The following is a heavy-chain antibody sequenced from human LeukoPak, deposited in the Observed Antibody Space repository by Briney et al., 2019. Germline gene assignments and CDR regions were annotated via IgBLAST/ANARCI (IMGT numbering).Heavy chain of an antibody. CDR3: AKDLTIVVVAAPFDY. CDR1: GFTFSSYA. J-gene: IGHJ4*02. CDR2: ISGSGGST. D-gene: IGHD2-15*01. V-gene: IGHV3-23*01. Sequence: GGSLRLSCAASGFTFSSYAMSWVRQAPGKGLEWVSAISGSGGSTYYADSVEGRFTISRDNSKNTLYLQMNSLRAEDTAVYYCAKDLTIVVVAAPFDYWGQGTLVTVSS.